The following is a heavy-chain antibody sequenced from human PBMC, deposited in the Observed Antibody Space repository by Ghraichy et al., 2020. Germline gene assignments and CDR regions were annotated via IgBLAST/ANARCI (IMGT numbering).Heavy chain of an antibody. J-gene: IGHJ4*02. Sequence: GESLNISCEASGFSLSGCAMNWVRQAPGKGLEWVAYITASGGDIQYAASVKDRLTISRDNGKNSLYLQMNSLRDEDSAVYFCARERYYDSDAYHSFDCWGQGTLVTVSS. CDR1: GFSLSGCA. V-gene: IGHV3-48*02. CDR2: ITASGGDI. CDR3: ARERYYDSDAYHSFDC. D-gene: IGHD3-22*01.